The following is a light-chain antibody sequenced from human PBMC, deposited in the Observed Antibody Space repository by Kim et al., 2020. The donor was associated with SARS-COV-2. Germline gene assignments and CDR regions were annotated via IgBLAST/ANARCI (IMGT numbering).Light chain of an antibody. J-gene: IGKJ4*01. CDR2: KAS. CDR3: QQYNSYLLT. Sequence: DIQMTQSPSTLSASVGDRVTITCRASQSISSWLAWYQQKPGKAPKLLIYKASSLESGVPSRFSGSGSGTEFTLTISSLQPDDFATYYCQQYNSYLLTFGVGTKVDIK. V-gene: IGKV1-5*03. CDR1: QSISSW.